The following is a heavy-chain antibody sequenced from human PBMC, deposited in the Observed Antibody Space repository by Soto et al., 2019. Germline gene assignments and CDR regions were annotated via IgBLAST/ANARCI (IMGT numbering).Heavy chain of an antibody. CDR3: APRRISRLHFVGGYDY. Sequence: QLTLKESGPTLVKPTQTLTLTCTFPGFSRNTGGEGVGWIRQPPGKALEWLALIYWGDNKRYSPSLKNRLTITKDTSKNQVVLTMTTMDPVDTATYCCAPRRISRLHFVGGYDYWGKGALVTVSS. CDR1: GFSRNTGGEG. J-gene: IGHJ4*02. V-gene: IGHV2-5*02. D-gene: IGHD6-25*01. CDR2: IYWGDNK.